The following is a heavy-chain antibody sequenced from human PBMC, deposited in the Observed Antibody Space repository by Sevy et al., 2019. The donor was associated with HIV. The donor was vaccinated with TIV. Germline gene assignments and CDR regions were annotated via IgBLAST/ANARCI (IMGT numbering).Heavy chain of an antibody. Sequence: GGSLRLSCTASGFTFGDYAMSWFRQAPGKGLEWVGFIRSKAYGGTTEYAASVKGRFTISRDDSKSIAYLQMNSLKTEDTAVYYCTRAAYDDFWSGYYVGYYYGMDVWGQGTTVTVSS. D-gene: IGHD3-3*01. J-gene: IGHJ6*02. V-gene: IGHV3-49*03. CDR1: GFTFGDYA. CDR2: IRSKAYGGTT. CDR3: TRAAYDDFWSGYYVGYYYGMDV.